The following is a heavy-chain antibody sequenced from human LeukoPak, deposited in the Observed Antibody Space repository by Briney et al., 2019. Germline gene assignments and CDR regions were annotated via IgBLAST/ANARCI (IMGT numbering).Heavy chain of an antibody. J-gene: IGHJ4*02. D-gene: IGHD5-24*01. CDR1: GGSISSYY. V-gene: IGHV4-59*01. Sequence: SETLSLTCTVSGGSISSYYWSWIRQPPGKGLEWIGYIYYSGSTNYNPSLKSRVTISVDTSKNQFSLKLSSVTAADTAVYYCARVDGYSVLDYWGQGTLVTVSS. CDR2: IYYSGST. CDR3: ARVDGYSVLDY.